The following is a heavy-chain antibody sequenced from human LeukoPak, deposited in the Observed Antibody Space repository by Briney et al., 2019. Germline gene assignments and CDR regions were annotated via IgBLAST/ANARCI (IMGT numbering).Heavy chain of an antibody. CDR3: ARDLPLLWFGEQSWGFFDY. CDR1: GYTFTSYG. V-gene: IGHV1-18*01. D-gene: IGHD3-10*01. CDR2: ISAYNGNT. J-gene: IGHJ4*02. Sequence: ASVKVSCKASGYTFTSYGISWVRQAPGQGLEWMGWISAYNGNTNYAQKPQGRVTVTTDTSTSTAYMELRSLRSDDTAVYYCARDLPLLWFGEQSWGFFDYWGQGTLVTVSS.